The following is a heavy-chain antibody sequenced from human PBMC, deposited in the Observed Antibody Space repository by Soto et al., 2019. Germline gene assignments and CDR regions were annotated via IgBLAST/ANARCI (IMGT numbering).Heavy chain of an antibody. Sequence: ASVKVSCKASGYTFSSYALHWVRQAPGQRLEWMGCNNAGNGDTRYSQKFQDRVTITRDTSASTAYMELSSLRSEDTAVYYCASSVKQLVDYWGQGTLVTVSS. D-gene: IGHD6-13*01. J-gene: IGHJ4*02. CDR1: GYTFSSYA. CDR3: ASSVKQLVDY. CDR2: NNAGNGDT. V-gene: IGHV1-3*01.